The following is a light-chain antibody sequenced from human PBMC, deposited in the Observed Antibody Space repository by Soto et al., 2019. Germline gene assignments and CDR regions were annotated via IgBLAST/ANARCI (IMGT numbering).Light chain of an antibody. CDR3: QQYGSSQS. CDR1: QSVSSSY. J-gene: IGKJ1*01. V-gene: IGKV3-20*01. CDR2: GAS. Sequence: EIVLTQSPGTLSLSPGERATLSCRASQSVSSSYLACYQQKPGQAPRLLIYGASSRATGIPDRFSGSGSGTYFTLTISILEPEDFAEYYCQQYGSSQSFGQGTKVEIK.